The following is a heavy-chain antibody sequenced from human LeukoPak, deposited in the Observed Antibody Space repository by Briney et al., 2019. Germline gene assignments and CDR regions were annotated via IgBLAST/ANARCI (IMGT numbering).Heavy chain of an antibody. CDR2: ISWNSGSI. CDR3: ARGSTMDYYTFDI. CDR1: GFTFDDYA. Sequence: PGRSLRLSCAASGFTFDDYAMHWVRQAPGKGLEWVSGISWNSGSIGYADSVKGRFTISRDNAKNSLYLQLNSLRADDTAVYYCARGSTMDYYTFDIWGQGTLVTVSS. D-gene: IGHD3-10*01. J-gene: IGHJ3*02. V-gene: IGHV3-9*01.